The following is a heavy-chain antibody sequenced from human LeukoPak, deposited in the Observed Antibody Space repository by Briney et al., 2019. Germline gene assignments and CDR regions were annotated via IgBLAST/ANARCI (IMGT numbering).Heavy chain of an antibody. J-gene: IGHJ4*02. CDR2: ISAYNGNT. D-gene: IGHD2-2*01. Sequence: ASVKVSCKASGYTFTSYGISWVRQAPGQGLEWMGWISAYNGNTNYAQKLQGRVTMTTDTSTSAAYMELRSLRSDDTAVYYCATDESQLPFDYWGQGTLAAVSS. V-gene: IGHV1-18*01. CDR1: GYTFTSYG. CDR3: ATDESQLPFDY.